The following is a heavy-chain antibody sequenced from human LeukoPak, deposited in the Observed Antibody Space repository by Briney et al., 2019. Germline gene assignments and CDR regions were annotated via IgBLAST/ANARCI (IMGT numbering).Heavy chain of an antibody. Sequence: PGGSLRLSCAASGFTFSDYYMSWIRQAPGKGLEWVSYISSSGSTIYYADSVKGRFTISRDNAKNSLCLQMNSLRAEDTAVYYCARDLAYCSGGSCYIDAFDIWGQGTMVTVSS. CDR3: ARDLAYCSGGSCYIDAFDI. CDR2: ISSSGSTI. V-gene: IGHV3-11*04. J-gene: IGHJ3*02. D-gene: IGHD2-15*01. CDR1: GFTFSDYY.